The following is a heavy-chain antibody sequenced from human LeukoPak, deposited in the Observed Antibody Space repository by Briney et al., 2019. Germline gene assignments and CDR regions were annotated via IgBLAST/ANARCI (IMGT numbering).Heavy chain of an antibody. CDR1: GYTFTSYY. Sequence: ASVKVSCKASGYTFTSYYMHWVRQAPGQGLEWMGIINPSGGSTSYAQKFQGRVTMTRDTSTSTVYMELSSLRSEDTAVYYCARGRGYYGSGSSSRGMDVCGKGTTVTVSS. CDR2: INPSGGST. J-gene: IGHJ6*04. V-gene: IGHV1-46*01. CDR3: ARGRGYYGSGSSSRGMDV. D-gene: IGHD3-10*01.